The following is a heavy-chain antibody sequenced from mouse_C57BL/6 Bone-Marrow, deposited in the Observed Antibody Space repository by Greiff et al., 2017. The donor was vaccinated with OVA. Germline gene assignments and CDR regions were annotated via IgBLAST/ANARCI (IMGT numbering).Heavy chain of an antibody. CDR1: GYAFSSSW. V-gene: IGHV1-82*01. J-gene: IGHJ2*01. CDR3: ATYDYYYFDY. D-gene: IGHD2-4*01. Sequence: LVEPGASVKISCKASGYAFSSSWMNWVKQRPGKGLEWIGRIYPGVGDTNYNGKFKGKATLTADKSSSTAYMQLSSLTSEDSAVYCCATYDYYYFDYWGQGTTLTVSS. CDR2: IYPGVGDT.